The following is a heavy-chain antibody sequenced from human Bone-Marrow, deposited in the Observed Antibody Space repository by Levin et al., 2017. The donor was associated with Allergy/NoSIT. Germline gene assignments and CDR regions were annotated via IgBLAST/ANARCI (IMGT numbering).Heavy chain of an antibody. CDR3: ARSRSWVGAAAASS. J-gene: IGHJ5*02. CDR1: GGSISSYY. CDR2: ISYSGNA. Sequence: SETLSLTCTVFGGSISSYYWNWIRQSPGKELEWIGYISYSGNAHYNPSLKSRVSISIDTSKNQFSLNLTSVTAADTAVYFCARSRSWVGAAAASSWGQGILVSVSS. D-gene: IGHD6-13*01. V-gene: IGHV4-59*01.